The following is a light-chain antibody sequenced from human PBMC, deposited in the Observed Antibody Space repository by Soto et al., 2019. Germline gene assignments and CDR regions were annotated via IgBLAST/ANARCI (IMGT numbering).Light chain of an antibody. J-gene: IGKJ4*01. CDR3: QQYGSSASLT. V-gene: IGKV3-20*01. Sequence: EIVLTQSPGTLSLSPGDRATLSCRASQSVRSSYLAWYQQKPGQAPRLLIYGASSRATGIPDRFSGSGSGTDFTLTISRLEPEDFAVYYCQQYGSSASLTFGGGTKVDIK. CDR1: QSVRSSY. CDR2: GAS.